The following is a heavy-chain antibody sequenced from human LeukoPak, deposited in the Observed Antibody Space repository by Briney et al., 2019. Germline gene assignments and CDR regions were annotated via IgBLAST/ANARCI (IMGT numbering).Heavy chain of an antibody. CDR1: GGTFSSYA. CDR3: ARESTGTIPKFDWFDP. Sequence: EASVKVSCKASGGTFSSYAISWVRQAPGQGLEWMGGIIPIFGTANYAQKFQGRVMITADESTSTAYMELSSLRSEDTAVYYCARESTGTIPKFDWFDPWGQGTLVTVSS. CDR2: IIPIFGTA. V-gene: IGHV1-69*13. J-gene: IGHJ5*02. D-gene: IGHD1-1*01.